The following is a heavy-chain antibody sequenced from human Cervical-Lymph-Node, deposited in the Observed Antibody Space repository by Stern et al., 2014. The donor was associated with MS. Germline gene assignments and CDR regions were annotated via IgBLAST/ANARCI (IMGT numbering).Heavy chain of an antibody. J-gene: IGHJ4*02. D-gene: IGHD1-26*01. Sequence: EVQLLESGGGLVQPGGSLRLSCAASGFTFSSSAMSWVRQAPGKGLEWVSTISSSGSSTYYADSVKGRFTISRDNSKNTLYLQMNSLRAEDTAVYFCAKDRESGSKKFDYWGQGTLVTVSS. V-gene: IGHV3-23*01. CDR3: AKDRESGSKKFDY. CDR1: GFTFSSSA. CDR2: ISSSGSST.